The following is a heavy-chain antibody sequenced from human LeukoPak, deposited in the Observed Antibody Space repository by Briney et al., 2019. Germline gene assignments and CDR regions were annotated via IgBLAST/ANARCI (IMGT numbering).Heavy chain of an antibody. CDR1: GFTFGSYS. D-gene: IGHD6-6*01. V-gene: IGHV3-21*01. J-gene: IGHJ4*02. CDR2: ISSSSSYI. CDR3: ARYSSSSGYFDY. Sequence: GGSLRLSCAASGFTFGSYSMNCVRQAPGKGLEWVSSISSSSSYIYYADSVKGRFTISRDNAKNSLYLQMNSLRAEGTAVYYCARYSSSSGYFDYWGQGTLVTVSS.